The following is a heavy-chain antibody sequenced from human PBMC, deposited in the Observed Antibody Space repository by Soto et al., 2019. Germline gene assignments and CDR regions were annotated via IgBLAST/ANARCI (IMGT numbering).Heavy chain of an antibody. Sequence: SLRLSCAASGFTFSDYAMNWVRQAPGKGLEWISYISSTSSIIYYADSVKGRFTISRDNAKNSLYLQMNSLRDEDTAVYYCARPRYYYDYWGQGTLVTVSS. CDR2: ISSTSSII. V-gene: IGHV3-48*02. CDR3: ARPRYYYDY. J-gene: IGHJ4*02. D-gene: IGHD2-2*01. CDR1: GFTFSDYA.